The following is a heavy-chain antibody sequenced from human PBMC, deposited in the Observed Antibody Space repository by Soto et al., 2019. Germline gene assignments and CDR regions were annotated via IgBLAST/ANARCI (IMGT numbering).Heavy chain of an antibody. CDR2: INPSGGST. J-gene: IGHJ4*02. V-gene: IGHV1-46*01. CDR1: GYTFTSYY. CDR3: AVDCISTSCYVGY. Sequence: ASVKVSCKASGYTFTSYYMHWVRQAPGQGLEWMGIINPSGGSTSYAQKFQGRVTMTRDTSTSTVYMELSSLRSDDTAVYYCAVDCISTSCYVGYWGQGTLVTVS. D-gene: IGHD2-2*01.